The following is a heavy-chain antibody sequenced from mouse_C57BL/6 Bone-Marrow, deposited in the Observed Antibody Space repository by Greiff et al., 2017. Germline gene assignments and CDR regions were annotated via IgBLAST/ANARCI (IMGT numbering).Heavy chain of an antibody. CDR3: ERKRGGGIYYDYDEAMDY. V-gene: IGHV5-6*01. J-gene: IGHJ4*01. CDR2: ISSGGSYT. CDR1: GFTFSSYG. Sequence: EVKLVESGGDLVKPGGSLKLSCAASGFTFSSYGMSWVRQTPDQSLEWIATISSGGSYTYYPDSVKGRFTISRDHAKNTLYLQMSSLTSEDTAMYYCERKRGGGIYYDYDEAMDYWGQGTSVTVSS. D-gene: IGHD2-4*01.